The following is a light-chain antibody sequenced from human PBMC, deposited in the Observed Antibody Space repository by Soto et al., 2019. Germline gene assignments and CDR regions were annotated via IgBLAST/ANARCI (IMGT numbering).Light chain of an antibody. CDR2: LGS. V-gene: IGKV2-28*01. CDR1: ESLLHTNGYNF. Sequence: DIVVTQSPVSLPVTPGEPASISCRSSESLLHTNGYNFLVWYLQKPGQSPHLLIYLGSIRASGVPDRFSGSGSGTDFTLKISRVEAEDVGIYYCMQSLQTPSTFGGGTKVDIK. CDR3: MQSLQTPST. J-gene: IGKJ4*01.